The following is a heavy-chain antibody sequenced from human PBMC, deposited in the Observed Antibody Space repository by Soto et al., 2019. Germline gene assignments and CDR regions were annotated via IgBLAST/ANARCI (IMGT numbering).Heavy chain of an antibody. CDR3: AGRDYGADYYYYGMDV. V-gene: IGHV3-48*03. Sequence: PGGSLKISSAASRFTLITFAMSWVRKAPGKGLEWVSYISSSGSTIYYADSVKGRFTISRDNAKNSLYLQMNSLRAEDTAVYYCAGRDYGADYYYYGMDVWGQGTTVTVSS. CDR1: RFTLITFA. J-gene: IGHJ6*02. D-gene: IGHD4-17*01. CDR2: ISSSGSTI.